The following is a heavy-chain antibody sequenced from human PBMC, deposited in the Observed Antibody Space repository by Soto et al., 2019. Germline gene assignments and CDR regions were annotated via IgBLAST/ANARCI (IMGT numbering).Heavy chain of an antibody. D-gene: IGHD5-12*01. CDR3: ARGLRLRVKSDWFDP. J-gene: IGHJ5*02. CDR2: IYHSGST. CDR1: GGSISSSNW. V-gene: IGHV4-4*02. Sequence: SETLSLTCAVSGGSISSSNWWSWVRQPPGKGLEWIGEIYHSGSTNYNPSLKSRVTISVDKSKNQFSLKLSSVTAADTAVYYCARGLRLRVKSDWFDPWGQGTLVTVSS.